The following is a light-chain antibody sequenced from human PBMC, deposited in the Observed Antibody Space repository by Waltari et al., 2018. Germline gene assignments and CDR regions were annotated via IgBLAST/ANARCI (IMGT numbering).Light chain of an antibody. CDR2: HAS. V-gene: IGKV3-20*01. CDR3: HKYESLPAT. J-gene: IGKJ1*01. Sequence: EIVLTQSTGTLSLSPGEGATLSCRASESVSKFLAWYQQKRGQAPRLLIYHASNRASGIPDRCSGSGCGTDVSLTISRLEPEDFAVYYCHKYESLPATFGQGTRVEIK. CDR1: ESVSKF.